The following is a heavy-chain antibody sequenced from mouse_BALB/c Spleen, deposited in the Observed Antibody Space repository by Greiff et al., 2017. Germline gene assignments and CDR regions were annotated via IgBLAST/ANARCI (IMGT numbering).Heavy chain of an antibody. J-gene: IGHJ3*01. V-gene: IGHV5-6-5*01. CDR3: ARGYDYDEGWFAY. CDR2: ISSGGST. D-gene: IGHD2-4*01. CDR1: GFTFSSYA. Sequence: EVMLVESGGGLVKPGGSLKLSCAASGFTFSSYAMSWVRQTPEKRLEWVASISSGGSTYYPDSVKGRFTISRDNARNILYLQMSSLRSEDTAMYYCARGYDYDEGWFAYWGQGTLVTVSA.